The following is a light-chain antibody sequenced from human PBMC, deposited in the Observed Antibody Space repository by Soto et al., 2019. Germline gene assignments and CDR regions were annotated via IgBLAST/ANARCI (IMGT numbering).Light chain of an antibody. Sequence: SALTQPASVSGSPGQSITISCTGTSSDVGSYNLVSWYQQHPGKAPKLMIYEGTKRPSGVSNRFSGSKSGNAASLTISGLQAEDEADYYCCSYAGGGTFYVFGTGTKVTVL. CDR2: EGT. CDR1: SSDVGSYNL. J-gene: IGLJ1*01. CDR3: CSYAGGGTFYV. V-gene: IGLV2-23*03.